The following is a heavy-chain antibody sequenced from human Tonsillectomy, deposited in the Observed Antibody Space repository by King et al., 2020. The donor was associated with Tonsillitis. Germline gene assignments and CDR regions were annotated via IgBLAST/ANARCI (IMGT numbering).Heavy chain of an antibody. D-gene: IGHD5-12*01. Sequence: VQLVESGSELKKPGASVKVSCKASGYTFTSYAMNWVRQAPGQGLEWMGWINSNTGNPTYAQGFTGRFVFSVDTSVRTAYLQISSLKAEDTAVYYCARSSGYDFDPYYYFGMDVWGQGATFTVSS. V-gene: IGHV7-4-1*02. J-gene: IGHJ6*02. CDR3: ARSSGYDFDPYYYFGMDV. CDR1: GYTFTSYA. CDR2: INSNTGNP.